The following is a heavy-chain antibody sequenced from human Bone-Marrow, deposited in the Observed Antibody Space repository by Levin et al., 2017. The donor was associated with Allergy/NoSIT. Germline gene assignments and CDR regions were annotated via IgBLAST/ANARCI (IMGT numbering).Heavy chain of an antibody. CDR3: GRSIDY. D-gene: IGHD6-6*01. CDR1: GFTFRNYW. J-gene: IGHJ4*02. V-gene: IGHV3-7*01. CDR2: IKEDGSQK. Sequence: PGGSLRLSCAASGFTFRNYWMTWVRQAPGKGLEWVANIKEDGSQKNYVDSVKGRFTISRDNAKNSLYLQMNSLRDEDTAVYYGGRSIDYWGQGTLVIVSS.